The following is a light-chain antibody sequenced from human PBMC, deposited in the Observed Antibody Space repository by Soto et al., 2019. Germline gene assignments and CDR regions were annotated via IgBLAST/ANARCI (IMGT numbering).Light chain of an antibody. CDR2: KVS. Sequence: DVVMTQSPLSLPVTLGQPASISCRSSQSLVYSDGHTYLNWFQQRPDQSPRRLIYKVSNRDSGVPDRFSGSGSGTDFTLKISRVEAEDVGVYYCMQGTHWPLTFGGGTKVEIK. CDR1: QSLVYSDGHTY. V-gene: IGKV2-30*01. CDR3: MQGTHWPLT. J-gene: IGKJ4*01.